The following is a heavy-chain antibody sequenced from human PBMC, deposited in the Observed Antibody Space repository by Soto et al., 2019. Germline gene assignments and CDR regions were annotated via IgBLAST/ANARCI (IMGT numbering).Heavy chain of an antibody. CDR2: TSYDGRNK. J-gene: IGHJ1*01. CDR1: GFRFKSFV. Sequence: QVQLVESGGGVVQPGASLRLSCAASGFRFKSFVMHWVRQAPGKGLEWVAFTSYDGRNKDYGDSVKGRFTVSRDNSQNTLYLQMAFLRPEDTTIYDWARWGTTGGFDLCGQGTLVSASS. CDR3: ARWGTTGGFDL. D-gene: IGHD3-16*01. V-gene: IGHV3-30*19.